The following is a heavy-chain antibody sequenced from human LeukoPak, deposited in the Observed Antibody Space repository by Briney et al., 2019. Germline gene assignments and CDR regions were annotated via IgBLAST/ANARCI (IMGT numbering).Heavy chain of an antibody. Sequence: ASVKVSCKASGYTFTGYYMHWVRQAPGQGLEWMGWINPNSGGTNYAQKFQGRVTMTRDTSISTAYMELSRLRSDDTAVYYCARDARALYYYDSIYDAFDIWGQGTMVTVSS. CDR3: ARDARALYYYDSIYDAFDI. D-gene: IGHD3-22*01. CDR1: GYTFTGYY. J-gene: IGHJ3*02. CDR2: INPNSGGT. V-gene: IGHV1-2*02.